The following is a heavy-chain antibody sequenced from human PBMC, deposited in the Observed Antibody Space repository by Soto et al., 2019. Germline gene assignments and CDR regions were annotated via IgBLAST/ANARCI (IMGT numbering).Heavy chain of an antibody. D-gene: IGHD6-19*01. CDR2: IKQDGSEK. V-gene: IGHV3-7*01. J-gene: IGHJ4*02. CDR3: ARYSSGLYFDY. Sequence: GESLKISCAASGLTFSSYWMSWVRQAPGKGLEWVANIKQDGSEKYYVDSVKGRFTISRDNAKNSLYLQMNSLRAEDTAVYYCARYSSGLYFDYWGQGTLVTVSS. CDR1: GLTFSSYW.